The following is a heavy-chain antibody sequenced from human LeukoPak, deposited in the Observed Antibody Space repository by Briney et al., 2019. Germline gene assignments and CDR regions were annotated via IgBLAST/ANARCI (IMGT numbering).Heavy chain of an antibody. D-gene: IGHD2-21*01. CDR3: AKCYSVVNHPDY. Sequence: PGGSLRLSCAASGFTFSSYAMSWVRQAPGKGLEWVSGISGSDGSTYYADSVKGRFTISRDNSKNTLYLQMNSLRAEDTAVYYCAKCYSVVNHPDYWGQGTLVTVSS. CDR2: ISGSDGST. J-gene: IGHJ4*02. V-gene: IGHV3-23*01. CDR1: GFTFSSYA.